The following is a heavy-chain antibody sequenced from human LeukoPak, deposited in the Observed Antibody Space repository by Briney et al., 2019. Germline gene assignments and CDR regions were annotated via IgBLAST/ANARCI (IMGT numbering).Heavy chain of an antibody. D-gene: IGHD5-12*01. Sequence: NPSETLSLTCTVSAASMKTYYWTWIRQSPGKGLEWLGYIYYSGSANYNPSLRNRVTISVDTSKSQFSLNLTSVTAADTAIYYCAREGVDMTTAYYFDFWGQGILVTVSS. CDR3: AREGVDMTTAYYFDF. V-gene: IGHV4-59*01. CDR2: IYYSGSA. CDR1: AASMKTYY. J-gene: IGHJ4*02.